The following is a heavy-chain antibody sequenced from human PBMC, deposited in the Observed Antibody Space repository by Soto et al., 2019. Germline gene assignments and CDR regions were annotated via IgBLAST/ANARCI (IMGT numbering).Heavy chain of an antibody. D-gene: IGHD1-26*01. Sequence: LRLSCAASGFTFSSYGMHWVRQAPGKGLEWVAVLSYDGSNKYYADSVKGRFTISRDNSKNTLYLQMNSLRAEDTAVYYCANDVVVGATPGLGDYYYYYGMDVWGQGTTVTVSS. J-gene: IGHJ6*02. CDR2: LSYDGSNK. V-gene: IGHV3-30*18. CDR1: GFTFSSYG. CDR3: ANDVVVGATPGLGDYYYYYGMDV.